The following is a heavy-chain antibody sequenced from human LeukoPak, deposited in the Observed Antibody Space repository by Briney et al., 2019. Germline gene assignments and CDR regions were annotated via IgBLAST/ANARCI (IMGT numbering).Heavy chain of an antibody. CDR2: IYYSGST. Sequence: SETLSLTCTVSGGSLSSYYWSWIRQPPGRGLEWIGYIYYSGSTNYNPSLKSRVTISVDTSKNQFSLKLSSVTAADMAVYYCARSFSNTVRGVGDSWGQGTLVTVSS. CDR3: ARSFSNTVRGVGDS. V-gene: IGHV4-59*01. CDR1: GGSLSSYY. J-gene: IGHJ4*02. D-gene: IGHD3-10*01.